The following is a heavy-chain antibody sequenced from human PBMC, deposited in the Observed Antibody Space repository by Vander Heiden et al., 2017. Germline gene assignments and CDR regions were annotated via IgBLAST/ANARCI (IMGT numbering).Heavy chain of an antibody. D-gene: IGHD6-13*01. CDR3: ARWDGASSSWYGEGDAFDI. Sequence: QVQLVESGGGLVKPGGSLRLSCAASGFNFSDYYMSWIRQAPGKWLEWVSYISSSGSTIYYADSVKGRFTISRDNAKNSLYLQMNSLRAEDTAVYYCARWDGASSSWYGEGDAFDIWGQGTMVTVSS. J-gene: IGHJ3*02. CDR1: GFNFSDYY. V-gene: IGHV3-11*01. CDR2: ISSSGSTI.